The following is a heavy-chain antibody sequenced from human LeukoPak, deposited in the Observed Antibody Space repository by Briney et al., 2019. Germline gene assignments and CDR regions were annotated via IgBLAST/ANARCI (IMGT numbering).Heavy chain of an antibody. D-gene: IGHD5-18*01. CDR2: INHSGST. CDR1: GGSISGSRYY. Sequence: SETLSLTCTVSGGSISGSRYYWSWIRQPPGKGLEWIGEINHSGSTDYNPSLKSRVTISVDTSKNQFSLKLSSVTAADTALYYCARGRYSYGTFDYWGQGTLVTVSS. J-gene: IGHJ4*02. CDR3: ARGRYSYGTFDY. V-gene: IGHV4-39*07.